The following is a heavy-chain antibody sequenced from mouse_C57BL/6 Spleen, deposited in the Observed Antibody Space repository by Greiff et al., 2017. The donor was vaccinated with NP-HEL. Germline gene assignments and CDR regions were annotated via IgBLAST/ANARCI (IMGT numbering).Heavy chain of an antibody. V-gene: IGHV1-64*01. CDR1: GYTFTSYW. Sequence: QVQLQQPGAELVKPGASVKLSCKASGYTFTSYWMHWVKQRPGQGLEWIGMIHPNSGSTNYNEKFKSKATLTVDKSSSTAYMQLSSLTSEDSAVYYCARKGGYYSYAMDYWGQGTSVTVSS. J-gene: IGHJ4*01. CDR2: IHPNSGST. CDR3: ARKGGYYSYAMDY. D-gene: IGHD1-1*01.